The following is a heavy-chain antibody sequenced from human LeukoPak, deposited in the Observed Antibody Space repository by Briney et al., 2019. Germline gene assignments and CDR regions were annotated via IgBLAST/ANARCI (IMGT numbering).Heavy chain of an antibody. CDR1: GFTVSSNY. CDR2: IYSGGST. Sequence: PGGSLRLTCASSGFTVSSNYMSGVRQAPGKGLEWVSVIYSGGSTYYADSVKGRFTISRDNSKNTLYLQMNSLRAEDTAVYYCARSSGGNYPTFDFWGQGTLVTVSS. CDR3: ARSSGGNYPTFDF. J-gene: IGHJ4*02. V-gene: IGHV3-53*01. D-gene: IGHD3-10*01.